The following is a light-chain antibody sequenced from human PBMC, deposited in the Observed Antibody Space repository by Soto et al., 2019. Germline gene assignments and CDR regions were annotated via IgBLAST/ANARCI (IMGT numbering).Light chain of an antibody. CDR1: QSISNY. CDR3: QQTYSIPYT. Sequence: DIQMTQFPSSLSASVGDRLTITFRASQSISNYLNWYRQRPGKAPERLILAASTLQSGAPSRFSDSESGSDCTLTISRLQPEDFATDCCQQTYSIPYTVGQGSNLYIK. CDR2: AAS. V-gene: IGKV1-39*01. J-gene: IGKJ2*01.